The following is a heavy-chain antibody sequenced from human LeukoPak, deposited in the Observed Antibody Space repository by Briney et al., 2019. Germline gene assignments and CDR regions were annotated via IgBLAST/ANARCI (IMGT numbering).Heavy chain of an antibody. Sequence: SVKVSCKASGFTFTSSAMQWVRQARGQRREWIGWIVVGSGNTNYAQKFQERVTITRDMSTSTSYMELSSLRSEDTAVYYCAASATYYYDSSGYYPHYWYFDLWGRGTLVTVSS. CDR2: IVVGSGNT. D-gene: IGHD3-22*01. J-gene: IGHJ2*01. CDR3: AASATYYYDSSGYYPHYWYFDL. CDR1: GFTFTSSA. V-gene: IGHV1-58*02.